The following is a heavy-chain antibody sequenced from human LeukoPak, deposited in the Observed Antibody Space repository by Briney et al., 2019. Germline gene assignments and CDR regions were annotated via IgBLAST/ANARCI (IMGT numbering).Heavy chain of an antibody. Sequence: SETLSLTCTVSGGSISSYYWSWIRQPPGKGLEWIGYIYYSGSTYYNPSLQSRVTISVDTSKNQFSLKLSSVTAADTAVYYCARGPGSGAFDIWGQGTMVTVSS. CDR1: GGSISSYY. CDR3: ARGPGSGAFDI. V-gene: IGHV4-59*12. J-gene: IGHJ3*02. CDR2: IYYSGST. D-gene: IGHD3-10*01.